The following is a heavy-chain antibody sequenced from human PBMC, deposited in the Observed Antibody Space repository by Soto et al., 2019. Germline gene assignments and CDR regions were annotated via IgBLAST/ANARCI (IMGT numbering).Heavy chain of an antibody. V-gene: IGHV3-33*01. Sequence: QVQLVESGGGVVQPGRSLRLSCGASGFTLRSYGLHWVRQAPGKGLEWVAVIWHDGSKKYYADSVKGRFTISRDNSKNTLYLQMNNLRAEDTAVYYCARDRGSDDPIDYWGPGPLVTVSS. CDR1: GFTLRSYG. CDR3: ARDRGSDDPIDY. J-gene: IGHJ4*02. D-gene: IGHD2-21*01. CDR2: IWHDGSKK.